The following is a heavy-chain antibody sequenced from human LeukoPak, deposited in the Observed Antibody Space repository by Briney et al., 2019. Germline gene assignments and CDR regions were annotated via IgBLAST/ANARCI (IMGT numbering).Heavy chain of an antibody. CDR3: ARFSSSSPGYFDY. Sequence: GGSPRLSCAASGFTFSSYAMHWVRQAPGKGLEWVAVISYDGSNKYYADSVKGRFTISRDNSKNTLYLQMNSLRAEDTAVYYCARFSSSSPGYFDYWGQGTLVTVSS. CDR2: ISYDGSNK. D-gene: IGHD6-6*01. V-gene: IGHV3-30-3*01. CDR1: GFTFSSYA. J-gene: IGHJ4*02.